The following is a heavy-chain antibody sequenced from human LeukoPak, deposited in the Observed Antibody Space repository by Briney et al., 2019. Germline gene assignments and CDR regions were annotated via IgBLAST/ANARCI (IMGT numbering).Heavy chain of an antibody. CDR3: SRLSSHYGDYKVDP. D-gene: IGHD4-17*01. J-gene: IGHJ5*02. V-gene: IGHV1-8*01. Sequence: ASVKVSCKASGYPFNNYDITWVRQATGQGLEWMGWMNPHSGKTGYAQNFQGRVTMTRDASISTAYMELSSLRSEDTAVYYCSRLSSHYGDYKVDPWGQGTPVTVSS. CDR2: MNPHSGKT. CDR1: GYPFNNYD.